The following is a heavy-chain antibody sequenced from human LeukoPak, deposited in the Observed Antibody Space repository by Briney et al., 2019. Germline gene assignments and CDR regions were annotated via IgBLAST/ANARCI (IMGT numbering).Heavy chain of an antibody. CDR3: ARDLTASDAFDI. CDR1: GAPISSGDYY. D-gene: IGHD2-21*02. Sequence: PSQTLSLTCTVSGAPISSGDYYWSWIRQPPGKGLEWIGYIYYSGSTYYNPSLKSRVTISVDTSKNQFSLRLSSVTAADTAVYYCARDLTASDAFDIWGQGTMVTVSS. V-gene: IGHV4-30-4*08. CDR2: IYYSGST. J-gene: IGHJ3*02.